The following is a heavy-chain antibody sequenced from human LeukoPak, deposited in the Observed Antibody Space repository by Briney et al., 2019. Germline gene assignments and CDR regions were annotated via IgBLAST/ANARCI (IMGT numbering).Heavy chain of an antibody. CDR3: ARVVAAAGCADY. Sequence: GGSLRLSCAASGFTFSSYWMHWVRQAPGKGLVWVSRINSDGSRTSYADSVKGRFTISRDNAKNTLYLQMNSLRAEDTAVYYCARVVAAAGCADYWGQGTLVTVSS. V-gene: IGHV3-74*01. J-gene: IGHJ4*02. CDR1: GFTFSSYW. CDR2: INSDGSRT. D-gene: IGHD6-13*01.